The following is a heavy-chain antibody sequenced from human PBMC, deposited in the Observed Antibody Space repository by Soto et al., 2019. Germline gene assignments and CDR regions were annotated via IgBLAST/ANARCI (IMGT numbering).Heavy chain of an antibody. CDR2: ISAYNGNT. CDR1: GYTFNSYA. D-gene: IGHD3-22*01. V-gene: IGHV1-18*01. Sequence: ASVKVSCKASGYTFNSYAMHWVRQAPGQGLEWMGWISAYNGNTNYAQKLQGRVTMTTDTSTSTAYMELRSLRSDDTAVYYCARENYYDSRTFDYWGQGTLVTVSS. J-gene: IGHJ4*02. CDR3: ARENYYDSRTFDY.